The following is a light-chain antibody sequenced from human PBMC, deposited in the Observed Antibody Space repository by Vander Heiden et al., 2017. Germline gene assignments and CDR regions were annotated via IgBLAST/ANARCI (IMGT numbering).Light chain of an antibody. CDR3: QQYNSYSWT. V-gene: IGKV1-5*03. J-gene: IGKJ1*01. CDR1: QSISSW. Sequence: DNQMTPSPSTLSASVGDRVTITCRASQSISSWLAWYQQKPGNAPKLLIYKASNLEPGVPSRFSGSGSGTEFTLTISSLQPDDCATYYCQQYNSYSWTFGQGTKVEIK. CDR2: KAS.